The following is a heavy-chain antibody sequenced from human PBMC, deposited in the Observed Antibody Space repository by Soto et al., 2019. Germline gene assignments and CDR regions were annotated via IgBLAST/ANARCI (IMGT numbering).Heavy chain of an antibody. CDR3: AREVAVAVHWFDP. CDR1: GDGVSSNSAA. V-gene: IGHV6-1*01. CDR2: TYYRSRWYN. D-gene: IGHD6-19*01. Sequence: SQTLSLTCAISGDGVSSNSAAWTWIRQSPSRGLEWLGRTYYRSRWYNDYAVSVKIRISINPDTSKNQFSLQLNSVTPEDTAVYYCAREVAVAVHWFDPWGQGTLVTVSS. J-gene: IGHJ5*02.